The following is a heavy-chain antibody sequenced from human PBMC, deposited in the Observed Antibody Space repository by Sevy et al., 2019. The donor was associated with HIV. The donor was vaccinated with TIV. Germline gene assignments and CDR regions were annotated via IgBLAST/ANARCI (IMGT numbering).Heavy chain of an antibody. CDR3: ASEGIDCGGYCFLH. Sequence: GGSLRLSCVVSGFTFSSYEMNWVRQAPGKGLEWVSYIDTSGNSVYYADSVRGRFISCGDNAKNSLYLQMNSLGAEDTAFYYCASEGIDCGGYCFLHWGQGTLVTVSS. D-gene: IGHD2-21*01. J-gene: IGHJ4*02. CDR2: IDTSGNSV. CDR1: GFTFSSYE. V-gene: IGHV3-48*03.